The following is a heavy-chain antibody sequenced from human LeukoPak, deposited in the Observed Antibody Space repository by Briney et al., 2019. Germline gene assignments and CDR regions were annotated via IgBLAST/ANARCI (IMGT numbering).Heavy chain of an antibody. CDR2: ISYDGSNK. CDR1: GFTFSSYG. J-gene: IGHJ4*02. CDR3: AKDLYEGDY. Sequence: PGGSLRLSCAPSGFTFSSYGMHWVRQAPGKGLEWVAVISYDGSNKYYADSVKGRFTISRDNSENTLYLQMNSLRADDTAVYYCAKDLYEGDYWGQGTLVTVSS. D-gene: IGHD2-2*02. V-gene: IGHV3-30*18.